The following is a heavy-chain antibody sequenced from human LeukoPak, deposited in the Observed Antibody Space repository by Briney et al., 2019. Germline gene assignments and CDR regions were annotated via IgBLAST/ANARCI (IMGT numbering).Heavy chain of an antibody. Sequence: PSETLSLTCAVYGESFSGYYWTWIRQPPGKGLEWIGDINHSGSSNYNPSLKSRVTISVDTSKNQFSLKLSSVTAADTAVYYCARDFGDYSYYYYMDVWGKGTTVTVSS. CDR2: INHSGSS. D-gene: IGHD4-17*01. CDR1: GESFSGYY. V-gene: IGHV4-34*01. J-gene: IGHJ6*03. CDR3: ARDFGDYSYYYYMDV.